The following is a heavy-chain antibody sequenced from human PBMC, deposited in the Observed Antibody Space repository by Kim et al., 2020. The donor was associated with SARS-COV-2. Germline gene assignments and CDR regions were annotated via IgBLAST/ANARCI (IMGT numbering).Heavy chain of an antibody. CDR1: GFTFSSYS. D-gene: IGHD6-13*01. CDR3: ARGGGSLSSSWGEGVYYGMDV. J-gene: IGHJ6*02. CDR2: ISSSSSYI. V-gene: IGHV3-21*01. Sequence: GGSLRLSCAASGFTFSSYSMNWVRQAPGKGLEWVSSISSSSSYIYYADSVKGRFTISRDNAKNSLYLQMNSLRAEDTAVYYCARGGGSLSSSWGEGVYYGMDVWGQGTTVTVSS.